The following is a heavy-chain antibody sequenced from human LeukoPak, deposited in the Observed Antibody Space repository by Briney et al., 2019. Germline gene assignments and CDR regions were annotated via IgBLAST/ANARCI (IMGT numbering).Heavy chain of an antibody. V-gene: IGHV1-46*01. CDR1: GYTFTSYY. J-gene: IGHJ4*02. D-gene: IGHD2-21*02. Sequence: ASVKVSCKASGYTFTSYYMHWVRQAPGQGLEWMGIINPSGGSTSYAQRFQGRVTMTRDTSTSTVYMELSSLRSEDTAVYYCARDRGGDYDLGYWGQGTLVTVSS. CDR3: ARDRGGDYDLGY. CDR2: INPSGGST.